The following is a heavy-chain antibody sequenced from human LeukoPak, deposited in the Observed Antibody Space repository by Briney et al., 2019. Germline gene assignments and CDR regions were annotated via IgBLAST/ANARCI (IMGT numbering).Heavy chain of an antibody. Sequence: GGSLRLSCEASGFIFSDYNMNWVRQAPGKGLEWLSYIDSSSSTIYYADSVKGRFTISRDNSKNTLYLQMTSLRAEDTAVYYCAKENIRREPMVTAIVYDYWGQGTPVTVSS. D-gene: IGHD2-21*02. CDR2: IDSSSSTI. V-gene: IGHV3-48*01. J-gene: IGHJ4*02. CDR1: GFIFSDYN. CDR3: AKENIRREPMVTAIVYDY.